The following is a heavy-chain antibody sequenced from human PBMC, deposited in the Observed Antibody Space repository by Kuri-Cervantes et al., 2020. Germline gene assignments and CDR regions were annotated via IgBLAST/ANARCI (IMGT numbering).Heavy chain of an antibody. D-gene: IGHD6-13*01. Sequence: GGSLRLSCAASGFTFSDYYMSWIRQAPGKGLEWVAKIKQDGSEKYYVDSVRGRFTISRDNAKNSLYLQMNSLRAEDTAVYYCAKMMLGSWYHFDYWGQGTLVTVSS. V-gene: IGHV3-7*03. CDR1: GFTFSDYY. CDR2: IKQDGSEK. J-gene: IGHJ4*02. CDR3: AKMMLGSWYHFDY.